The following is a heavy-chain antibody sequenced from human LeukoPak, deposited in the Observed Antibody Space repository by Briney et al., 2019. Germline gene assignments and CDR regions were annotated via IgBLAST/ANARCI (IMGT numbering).Heavy chain of an antibody. Sequence: PSETLSLTCAVSGYSISSGYYWGWIRQPPGKGLEWIGSIYHSGSTYYNPSLKSRVTISVDTSKNQFSLKLSSVTAADTAVDYCAREKAITMIVVARRSAFDIWGQGTMVTVSS. CDR1: GYSISSGYY. D-gene: IGHD3-22*01. J-gene: IGHJ3*02. CDR3: AREKAITMIVVARRSAFDI. CDR2: IYHSGST. V-gene: IGHV4-38-2*02.